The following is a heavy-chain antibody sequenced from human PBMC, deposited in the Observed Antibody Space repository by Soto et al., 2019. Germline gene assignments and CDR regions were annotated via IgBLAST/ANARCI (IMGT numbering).Heavy chain of an antibody. V-gene: IGHV2-5*02. J-gene: IGHJ6*02. CDR2: IYWDDDK. CDR3: AHVLVVVANYGMDV. D-gene: IGHD2-15*01. Sequence: QITLKESGPTLVKPTQTLTLTCTFSGFALSTSGVGVGWIRQPPGKALEWLALIYWDDDKRYSPSLTSRLTTTKDTSNNQVVLTMTNMAPVDTATYYCAHVLVVVANYGMDVWGQGTTVTVSS. CDR1: GFALSTSGVG.